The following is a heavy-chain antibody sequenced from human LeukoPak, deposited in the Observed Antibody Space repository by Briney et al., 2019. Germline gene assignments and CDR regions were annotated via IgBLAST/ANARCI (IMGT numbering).Heavy chain of an antibody. CDR1: GFTFSSYG. CDR2: IWYDGSNK. Sequence: GGSLRLSCAASGFTFSSYGMHWVRQAPGKGLEWVAVIWYDGSNKYYADSVKGRFTIPRDNSKNTLYLQMNSLRAEDTAVYYCARDQGIAAAGKPYGMDVWGQGTTVTVSS. D-gene: IGHD6-13*01. CDR3: ARDQGIAAAGKPYGMDV. V-gene: IGHV3-33*01. J-gene: IGHJ6*02.